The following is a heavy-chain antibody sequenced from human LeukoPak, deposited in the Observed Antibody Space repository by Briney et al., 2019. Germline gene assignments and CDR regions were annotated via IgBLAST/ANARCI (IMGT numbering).Heavy chain of an antibody. D-gene: IGHD4-17*01. CDR3: ARDSPYPYYGAHDL. CDR1: GFTFNIFN. Sequence: GGSLRLSCAASGFTFNIFNMNWVRQAPGKGLEWVASISSTSSYIYYADSVKGRFTISRDNAKNSLYLQMNSLRAEDTAVYYCARDSPYPYYGAHDLWGRGTLVTVSS. CDR2: ISSTSSYI. J-gene: IGHJ2*01. V-gene: IGHV3-21*01.